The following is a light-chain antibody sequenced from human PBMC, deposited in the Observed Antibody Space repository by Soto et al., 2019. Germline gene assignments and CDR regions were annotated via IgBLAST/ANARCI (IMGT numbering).Light chain of an antibody. J-gene: IGLJ1*01. CDR1: SSDVGGYNY. CDR2: EVS. CDR3: YSYAGSNYV. Sequence: QSALTQPPSASGSPGQSVTISCTGTSSDVGGYNYVSWYQQHPGKAPKLMIYEVSKRPSGVPDRFSGSKSGNTASLTVSGLRTEDEADYYCYSYAGSNYVFGTGTKVTVL. V-gene: IGLV2-8*01.